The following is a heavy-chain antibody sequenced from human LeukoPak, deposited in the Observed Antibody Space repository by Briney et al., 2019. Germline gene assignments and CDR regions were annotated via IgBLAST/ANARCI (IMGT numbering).Heavy chain of an antibody. Sequence: PGGSRRLSCEASGFTFSSYWMHWVRQAQGKGLVWVSRINSDGSSTSYADSVKGRFTISRDNAKNTLYLQMNSLRAEDTAVYYCASGWGDYGGFDPWGQGTLVTVSS. D-gene: IGHD4-17*01. CDR3: ASGWGDYGGFDP. J-gene: IGHJ5*02. V-gene: IGHV3-74*01. CDR2: INSDGSST. CDR1: GFTFSSYW.